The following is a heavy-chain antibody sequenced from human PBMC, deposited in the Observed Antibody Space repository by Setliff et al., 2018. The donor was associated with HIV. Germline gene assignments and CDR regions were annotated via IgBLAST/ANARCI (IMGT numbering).Heavy chain of an antibody. CDR1: GGSFTDYY. D-gene: IGHD1-26*01. CDR3: ARGARLLAAYSDRWDYFYMAV. Sequence: PEETLSLTCAVFGGSFTDYYWIWIRQPPGKGLEWIGEINHSGSTHYNPSLKSRFIISVDTSKNQFSLKVNSMTAADTAVYYCARGARLLAAYSDRWDYFYMAVWGKGTTVTVSS. J-gene: IGHJ6*03. CDR2: INHSGST. V-gene: IGHV4-34*01.